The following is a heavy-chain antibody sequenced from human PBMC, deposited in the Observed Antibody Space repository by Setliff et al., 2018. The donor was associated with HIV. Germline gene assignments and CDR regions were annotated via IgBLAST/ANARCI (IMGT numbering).Heavy chain of an antibody. D-gene: IGHD6-19*01. CDR3: AGDSSSDWYYGKSHDN. CDR2: ISSSSSTI. J-gene: IGHJ4*02. Sequence: GGSLRLSCAASGFTFSIYGMNWVRQAPGEGLEWVSYISSSSSTIYYADSVKGRFTISRDNAGDSLYLQMNSLRVEDTAVYFCAGDSSSDWYYGKSHDNWGQGTLVTVSA. CDR1: GFTFSIYG. V-gene: IGHV3-48*01.